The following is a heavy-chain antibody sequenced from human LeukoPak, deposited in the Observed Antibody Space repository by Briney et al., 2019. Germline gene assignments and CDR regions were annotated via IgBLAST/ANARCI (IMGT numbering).Heavy chain of an antibody. V-gene: IGHV3-15*01. Sequence: GGSLRLSCAASGFTFSNAWMSWVRQAPGKGLEWVGRIKSKTDGGTTDYAAPVKGRFTISRDDSKNTLYLQMNSLKTEDTAVYYCTTDLGGYSCGSDYWGQGTLVTVSS. CDR1: GFTFSNAW. CDR2: IKSKTDGGTT. CDR3: TTDLGGYSCGSDY. D-gene: IGHD5-18*01. J-gene: IGHJ4*02.